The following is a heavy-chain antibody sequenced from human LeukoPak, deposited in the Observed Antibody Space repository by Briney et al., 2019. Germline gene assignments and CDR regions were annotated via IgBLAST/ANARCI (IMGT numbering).Heavy chain of an antibody. D-gene: IGHD2-15*01. CDR3: AKIVAATHDSDYYYYGMDV. V-gene: IGHV3-30*18. J-gene: IGHJ6*02. CDR2: ISYDGSNK. CDR1: GFTFSSYG. Sequence: PGRSLRLSCAASGFTFSSYGIHWVRQAPGKGLEWVAVISYDGSNKYYADSVKGRFTISRDNSKNTLYLQMNSLRAEDTAVYYCAKIVAATHDSDYYYYGMDVWGQGTTVTVSS.